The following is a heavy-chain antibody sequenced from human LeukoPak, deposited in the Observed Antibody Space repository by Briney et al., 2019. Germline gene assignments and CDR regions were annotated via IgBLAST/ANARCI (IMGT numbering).Heavy chain of an antibody. Sequence: SVKVSCKASGGTFSSYAISWVRQAPGQGLEWMGGIIPIFGTANYAQKFQGRVTITADESTSTAYMELRSLRSDDTAVYYCARGRSGYSEYFDYWGQGTLVTVSS. CDR2: IIPIFGTA. CDR1: GGTFSSYA. CDR3: ARGRSGYSEYFDY. V-gene: IGHV1-69*13. D-gene: IGHD3-3*01. J-gene: IGHJ4*02.